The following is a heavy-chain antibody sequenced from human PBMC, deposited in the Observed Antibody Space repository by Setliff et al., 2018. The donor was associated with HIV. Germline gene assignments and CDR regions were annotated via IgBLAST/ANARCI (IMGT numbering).Heavy chain of an antibody. Sequence: PSETLSLTCNVSGGSFIGSSFQSTWIRQAPGKGLEWIGDIAYSGTTMYFNYNPSLESRLSLSEDMSRHQFSLKLTSMTADDTGIYYCARGPPFAYWGQGLLVTVSS. CDR1: GGSFIGSSFQ. CDR2: IAYSGTTMYF. CDR3: ARGPPFAY. J-gene: IGHJ4*02. V-gene: IGHV4-39*07.